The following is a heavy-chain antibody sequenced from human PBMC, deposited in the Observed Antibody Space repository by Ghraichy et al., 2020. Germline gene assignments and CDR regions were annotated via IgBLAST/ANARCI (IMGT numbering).Heavy chain of an antibody. Sequence: SETLSLTCAVYGGSFSGYYWSWIRQPPGKGLEWIGEIKDRGSTNYNPSLKSRVTMSVDTSKSQFSLNLTSVTAADTAVYYCANTPWTSLWFWAQGTLVTVSS. CDR2: IKDRGST. J-gene: IGHJ4*02. CDR3: ANTPWTSLWF. D-gene: IGHD2-21*01. CDR1: GGSFSGYY. V-gene: IGHV4-34*01.